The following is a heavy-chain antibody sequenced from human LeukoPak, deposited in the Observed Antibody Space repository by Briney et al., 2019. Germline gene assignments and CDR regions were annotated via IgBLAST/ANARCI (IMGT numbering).Heavy chain of an antibody. Sequence: PSETLSLTCTVSGGSISSGGYYWSWISQHPGKGLEWIGYIYYSGSTYYNPSLKSRVTISVDTSKNQFSLKLSSVTAADTAVYYCARDGRDYDILTGYNYYYYGMDVWGQGTTVTVSS. V-gene: IGHV4-31*03. CDR1: GGSISSGGYY. D-gene: IGHD3-9*01. CDR2: IYYSGST. CDR3: ARDGRDYDILTGYNYYYYGMDV. J-gene: IGHJ6*02.